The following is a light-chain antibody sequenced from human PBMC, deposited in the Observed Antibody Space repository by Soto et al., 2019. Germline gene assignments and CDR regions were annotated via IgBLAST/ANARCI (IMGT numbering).Light chain of an antibody. Sequence: DIQMTQSPSSQSASVGDRVTITCRASQSINSYLNWYQQKPGKAPKLLIYAASSLQSGVPSRFSGSGSDTDFTLTITSLQPDDFANYYCQQSFSTPRTFGQGTRVDI. CDR1: QSINSY. J-gene: IGKJ1*01. CDR2: AAS. V-gene: IGKV1-39*01. CDR3: QQSFSTPRT.